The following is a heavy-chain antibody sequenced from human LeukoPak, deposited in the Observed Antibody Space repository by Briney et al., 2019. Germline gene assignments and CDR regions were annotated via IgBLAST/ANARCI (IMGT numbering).Heavy chain of an antibody. V-gene: IGHV3-13*01. CDR3: ARGGATDY. CDR2: IDTAGDT. CDR1: GFTFSSYD. D-gene: IGHD1-26*01. J-gene: IGHJ4*02. Sequence: GGSLRLSCAASGFTFSSYDMHWVRQATGKGLEWASAIDTAGDTYYPGSVKGRFTISRENARNSLYLQMSSLRAGDTAVYYCARGGATDYWGQGTLVTVSS.